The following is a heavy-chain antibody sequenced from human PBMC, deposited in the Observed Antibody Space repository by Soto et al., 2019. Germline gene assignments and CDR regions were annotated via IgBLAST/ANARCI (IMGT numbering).Heavy chain of an antibody. CDR3: PRDESPYDFWSGARDAFDI. V-gene: IGHV1-69*06. D-gene: IGHD3-3*01. J-gene: IGHJ3*02. Sequence: QLQLVQSGAEVKKPGSSVKVSCKASGGTFSSYAISWVRQAPGQGLEWMGGIIPIFGAANYAQKFQCRDTITADKATSITYIELSSLRAEATAMYCCPRDESPYDFWSGARDAFDIWGQGKIVTASS. CDR1: GGTFSSYA. CDR2: IIPIFGAA.